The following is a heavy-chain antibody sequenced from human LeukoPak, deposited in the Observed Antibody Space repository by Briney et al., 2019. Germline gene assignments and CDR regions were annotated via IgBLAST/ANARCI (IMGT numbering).Heavy chain of an antibody. J-gene: IGHJ3*02. D-gene: IGHD6-13*01. CDR1: GFTFSSYW. Sequence: PGGSLRLSXAASGFTFSSYWMAWVRQAPGKGLEWVANINLDGSEKDYVDSLKGRCTISRDDAKNSLYLQLNTLRAEDTAVYYCARDSEKSSSFAFDIWGQGTVVTVSS. CDR2: INLDGSEK. CDR3: ARDSEKSSSFAFDI. V-gene: IGHV3-7*01.